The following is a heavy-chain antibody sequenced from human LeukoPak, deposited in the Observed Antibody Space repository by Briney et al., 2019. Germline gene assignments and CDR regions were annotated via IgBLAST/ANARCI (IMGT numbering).Heavy chain of an antibody. CDR3: VRGVADSYGQFDN. V-gene: IGHV3-74*01. Sequence: GGSLRLSCAASGFSISTYWIHWVRQAPGKGLVWVSRINPDGSTTYYTDSVKGRITISRDNAKNTLYLQMDSLRAEDTAVYYCVRGVADSYGQFDNWGQGTLVTVSS. CDR1: GFSISTYW. J-gene: IGHJ4*02. D-gene: IGHD3-10*01. CDR2: INPDGSTT.